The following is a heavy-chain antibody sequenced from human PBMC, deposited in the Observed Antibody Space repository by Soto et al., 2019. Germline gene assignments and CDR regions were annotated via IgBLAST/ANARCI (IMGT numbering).Heavy chain of an antibody. V-gene: IGHV3-21*01. J-gene: IGHJ6*02. CDR1: GFTFSSYS. CDR3: ARDPLQQLVLLFDYYYGMDV. CDR2: ISSSSSYI. Sequence: KPGGSLRLSCAASGFTFSSYSMNWVRQAPGKGLEWVSSISSSSSYIYYADSVKGRFTISRDNAKNSLYLRMNSLRAEDTAVYYCARDPLQQLVLLFDYYYGMDVWGQGTTVTVSS. D-gene: IGHD6-13*01.